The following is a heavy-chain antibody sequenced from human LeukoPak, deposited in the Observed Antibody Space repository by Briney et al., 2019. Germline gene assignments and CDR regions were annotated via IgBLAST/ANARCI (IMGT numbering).Heavy chain of an antibody. CDR1: GFTFSRSA. V-gene: IGHV3-23*01. CDR2: ISVGGDIA. CDR3: AKDPLKSRCVGYCSPGYFDL. Sequence: PGGSLRLSCAASGFTFSRSAMSWVRQAPGKGLEWVSGISVGGDIAYYADPVKGRFTISRDDYKNTLYLQMNSLSAEDTAVYFCAKDPLKSRCVGYCSPGYFDLWGRGTLVTVSS. D-gene: IGHD2-15*01. J-gene: IGHJ2*01.